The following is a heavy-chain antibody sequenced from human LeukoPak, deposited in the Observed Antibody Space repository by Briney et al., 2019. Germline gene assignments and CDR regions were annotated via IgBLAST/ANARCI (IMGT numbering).Heavy chain of an antibody. Sequence: ASVKVSCKASGYTFTGYYMHWVRQAPGQGLEWMGRINPNSGGTNYAQKFQGRVTMTRDTSISTAYMELSRLRSEDTAVYYCARGRIRFLRGNWFDPWGQGTLVTVSS. CDR1: GYTFTGYY. J-gene: IGHJ5*02. CDR2: INPNSGGT. CDR3: ARGRIRFLRGNWFDP. V-gene: IGHV1-2*06. D-gene: IGHD3-3*01.